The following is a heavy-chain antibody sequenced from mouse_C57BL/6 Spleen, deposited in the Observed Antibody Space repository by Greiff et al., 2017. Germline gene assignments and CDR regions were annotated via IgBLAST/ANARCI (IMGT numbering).Heavy chain of an antibody. J-gene: IGHJ2*01. Sequence: QVQLKESGAELVRPGASVKLSCKASGYTFTDYYINWVKQRPGQGLEWIARIYPGSGNTYYNEKFKGKATLTAEKSSSTAYMQLSSLTSEDSAVYFCAREHYYGSSDPDYFDYWGQGTTLTVSS. V-gene: IGHV1-76*01. CDR2: IYPGSGNT. CDR1: GYTFTDYY. CDR3: AREHYYGSSDPDYFDY. D-gene: IGHD1-1*01.